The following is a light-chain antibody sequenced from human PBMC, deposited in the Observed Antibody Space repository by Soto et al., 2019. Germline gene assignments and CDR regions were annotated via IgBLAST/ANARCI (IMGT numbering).Light chain of an antibody. CDR2: WAS. Sequence: DIVMTQSPDSLAVSLGERATINCKSSRTVLYSSNNKNYLAWYQQKPGQPPKLLISWASTRESGVPDRFSGSGSGTDFTLTISSLQAEDVAVYYCQQYSSTPRTFGQGTKVEIK. CDR1: RTVLYSSNNKNY. J-gene: IGKJ1*01. CDR3: QQYSSTPRT. V-gene: IGKV4-1*01.